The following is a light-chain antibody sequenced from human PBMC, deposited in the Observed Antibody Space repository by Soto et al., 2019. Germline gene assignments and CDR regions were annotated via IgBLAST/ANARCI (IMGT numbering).Light chain of an antibody. Sequence: DIQMTQSPYSLSASVGDRVTITCRASQSISTYLNWYQQKPGKAPKLLIYAASNLQSGVPSRFSGSGSGTDFTLTISSLQPEDFVIYYCQQSYSTLQTYGQGTKVEIK. V-gene: IGKV1-39*01. CDR3: QQSYSTLQT. CDR2: AAS. J-gene: IGKJ1*01. CDR1: QSISTY.